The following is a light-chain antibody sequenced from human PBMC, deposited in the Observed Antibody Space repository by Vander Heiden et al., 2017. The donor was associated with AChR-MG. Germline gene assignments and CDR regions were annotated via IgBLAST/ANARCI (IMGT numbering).Light chain of an antibody. V-gene: IGKV1-39*01. Sequence: DRQMTQSPSSLYASVGARGTITCRASQSVSSYLDWYQQKPGKAPKLLIYAASSLESGVPSRFSGSGSGTDFTLTISRLQPEDFAAYYCQQAHSTPQTFGQGTKVEIK. J-gene: IGKJ1*01. CDR3: QQAHSTPQT. CDR2: AAS. CDR1: QSVSSY.